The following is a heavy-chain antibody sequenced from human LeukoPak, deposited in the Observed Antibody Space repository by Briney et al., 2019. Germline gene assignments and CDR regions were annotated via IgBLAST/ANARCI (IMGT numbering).Heavy chain of an antibody. CDR3: ARAIEDDYGDYYFDY. CDR1: GGSISSYY. V-gene: IGHV4-59*01. CDR2: IYYSGST. Sequence: LETLSLTCTVSGGSISSYYWSWIRQPPGKGLEWIGYIYYSGSTNYNPSLKSRVTISVDTSKNQFSLKLSSVTAADTAVYYCARAIEDDYGDYYFDYWGQGTLVTVSS. D-gene: IGHD4-17*01. J-gene: IGHJ4*02.